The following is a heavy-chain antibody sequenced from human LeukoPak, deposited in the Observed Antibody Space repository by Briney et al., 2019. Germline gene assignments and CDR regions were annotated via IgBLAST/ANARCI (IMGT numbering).Heavy chain of an antibody. V-gene: IGHV4-34*01. J-gene: IGHJ6*02. D-gene: IGHD6-13*01. Sequence: SETLSLTCAVYGGSFSGYYWSWIRQPPGKGLEWIGEINHSGSTNYNPSLKSRVTISVDTSKNQFSLKLSSVTAADTAVYYCARDKRPGLWQLVGNYGMDVWGQGTTVTVSS. CDR3: ARDKRPGLWQLVGNYGMDV. CDR2: INHSGST. CDR1: GGSFSGYY.